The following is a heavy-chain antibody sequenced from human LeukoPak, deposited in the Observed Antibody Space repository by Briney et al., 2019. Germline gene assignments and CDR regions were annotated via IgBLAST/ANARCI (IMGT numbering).Heavy chain of an antibody. Sequence: GGSLRLSCAASGLDFDDYMMHWVRQVPGKGLEWVSLISWDGGTTNYADSVKGRFTISRDNSKNSLYFLMNDLTAEDTAFYYCARGGYGGVFDYWGQGTLVTVSS. D-gene: IGHD4-23*01. V-gene: IGHV3-43D*04. CDR1: GLDFDDYM. CDR3: ARGGYGGVFDY. CDR2: ISWDGGTT. J-gene: IGHJ4*02.